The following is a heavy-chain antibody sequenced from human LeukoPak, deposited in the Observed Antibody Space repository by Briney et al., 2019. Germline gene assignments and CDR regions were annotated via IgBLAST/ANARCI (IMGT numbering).Heavy chain of an antibody. CDR1: GGTFSSYA. CDR2: IIPIFGTA. CDR3: ARAPTITMVREYGYYYYMDV. D-gene: IGHD3-10*01. V-gene: IGHV1-69*01. Sequence: ASVKVSCKASGGTFSSYAISWVRQAPGQGLEWMGGIIPIFGTANYAQKFQGRVTITADESTSTAYMELSSLRSEDTAVYYCARAPTITMVREYGYYYYMDVWGKGTTVTVSS. J-gene: IGHJ6*03.